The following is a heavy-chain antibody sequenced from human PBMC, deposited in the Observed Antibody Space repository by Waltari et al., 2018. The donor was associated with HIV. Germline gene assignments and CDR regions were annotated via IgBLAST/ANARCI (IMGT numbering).Heavy chain of an antibody. CDR3: AGGRNMIRGKYYYYYGMDV. J-gene: IGHJ6*02. CDR1: GYTFTSYD. V-gene: IGHV1-8*01. CDR2: MNPNSGNT. Sequence: QVQLVQSGAEVKKPGASVKVSCKASGYTFTSYDINWVRQATGQGLEWMGWMNPNSGNTGYAQKCQGRVTMTRNTSISTAYMGLNSLRSEDTAVYYCAGGRNMIRGKYYYYYGMDVWGQGTTVTVSS. D-gene: IGHD3-10*01.